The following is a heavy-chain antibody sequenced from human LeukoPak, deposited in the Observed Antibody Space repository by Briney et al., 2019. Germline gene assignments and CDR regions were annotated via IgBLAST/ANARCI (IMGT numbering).Heavy chain of an antibody. V-gene: IGHV3-30*02. D-gene: IGHD3-10*01. CDR1: GFTFSSYG. J-gene: IGHJ4*02. CDR2: IRYDGSNK. CDR3: AKDGHYYGSGSYFDY. Sequence: PGGSLRLSCAASGFTFSSYGMHWVRQAPGKGLEWVAFIRYDGSNKYYADSVKGRFTIPRDNSKNTLYLQMNSLRAEDTAVYYCAKDGHYYGSGSYFDYWGQGTLVTVSS.